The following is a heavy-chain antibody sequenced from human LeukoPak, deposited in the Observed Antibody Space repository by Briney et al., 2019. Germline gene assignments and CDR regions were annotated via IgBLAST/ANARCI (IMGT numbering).Heavy chain of an antibody. CDR2: ISSSSSYI. J-gene: IGHJ6*03. Sequence: PGGSLRLSCAASGFTFSSYSMNWARQAPGKGLEWVSSISSSSSYIYYADSVKGRFTISRDNAKNSLYLQMNSLRAEDTAVYYCAKAHGGYCSSTSCPNGYYYYYYMDVWGKGTTVTVSS. CDR1: GFTFSSYS. CDR3: AKAHGGYCSSTSCPNGYYYYYYMDV. V-gene: IGHV3-21*01. D-gene: IGHD2-2*01.